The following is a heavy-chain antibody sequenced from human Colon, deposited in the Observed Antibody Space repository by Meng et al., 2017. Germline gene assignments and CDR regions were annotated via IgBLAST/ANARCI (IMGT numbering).Heavy chain of an antibody. V-gene: IGHV3-7*01. CDR3: ARGGGLLWFGEPNNWFDP. CDR1: GFTFSSYR. CDR2: IKQDGSEK. Sequence: GGSLRLSCAASGFTFSSYRMSWVRQAPGKGLEWVANIKQDGSEKYYVDSVKGRFTISRDNAKTSLYLQMNSLRAEDTAVYYCARGGGLLWFGEPNNWFDPWGQGTLVTVSS. J-gene: IGHJ5*02. D-gene: IGHD3-10*01.